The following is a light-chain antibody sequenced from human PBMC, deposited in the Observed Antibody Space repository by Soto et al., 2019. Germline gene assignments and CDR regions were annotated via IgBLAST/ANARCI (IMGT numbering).Light chain of an antibody. CDR3: QQYISSPLT. Sequence: EIVLTQSPGTLSLSPGERATLSCRASQSVSSNYLAWYQQKPGQAPRLVIYGASSRGTGIPDRFSASGSGTDFTLTISRLEPEDFAVYYCQQYISSPLTFSQGTKVEIK. CDR2: GAS. CDR1: QSVSSNY. J-gene: IGKJ1*01. V-gene: IGKV3-20*01.